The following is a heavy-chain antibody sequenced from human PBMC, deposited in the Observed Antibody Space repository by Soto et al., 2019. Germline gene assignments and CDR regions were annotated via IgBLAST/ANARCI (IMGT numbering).Heavy chain of an antibody. Sequence: EVQLLESGGGLVQPGGSLTLSCAASGFTFSDYTMSWVRQAPGKVLECVSVILSDHNTYYADSVRGRFTISRDNTKNTLYLEMNSLRAEDTAVCYCAGRTSGYVGYWGQGTLVTVS. D-gene: IGHD6-19*01. CDR1: GFTFSDYT. V-gene: IGHV3-23*03. CDR2: ILSDHNT. CDR3: AGRTSGYVGY. J-gene: IGHJ4*02.